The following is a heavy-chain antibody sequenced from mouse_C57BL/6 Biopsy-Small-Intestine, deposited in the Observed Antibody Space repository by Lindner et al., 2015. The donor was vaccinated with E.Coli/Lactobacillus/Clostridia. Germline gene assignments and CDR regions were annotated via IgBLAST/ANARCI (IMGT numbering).Heavy chain of an antibody. CDR1: GYTFTSYG. J-gene: IGHJ2*01. CDR2: IYPRSGNT. V-gene: IGHV1-81*01. Sequence: VQLQESGAELARPGASVKLSCKASGYTFTSYGISWVKQRTGQGLEWIGEIYPRSGNTYYDEKFKGKATLTADKSSSTAYMELRSLTSEDSAVYFCARREGNYFDYWGQGTTLTVSS. CDR3: ARREGNYFDY.